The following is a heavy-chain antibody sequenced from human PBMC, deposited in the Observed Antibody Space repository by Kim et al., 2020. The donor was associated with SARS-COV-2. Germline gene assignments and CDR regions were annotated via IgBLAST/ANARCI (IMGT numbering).Heavy chain of an antibody. D-gene: IGHD3-10*01. V-gene: IGHV3-53*01. CDR3: ARERGRGIDT. Sequence: GGSLRLSCAASGFTVANNYLAWVRQAPGKGLEWVSVIYHGAEKYYGDSAQGRFAISRDSANNTLYLQMNSLTVEDKAVYFCARERGRGIDTWGRGTTVIVSS. CDR2: IYHGAEK. J-gene: IGHJ6*02. CDR1: GFTVANNY.